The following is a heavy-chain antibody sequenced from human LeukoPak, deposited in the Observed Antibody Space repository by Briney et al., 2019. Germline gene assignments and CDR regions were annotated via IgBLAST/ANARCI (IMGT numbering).Heavy chain of an antibody. CDR3: AKNLEDYYGSGSYYGPITFDY. V-gene: IGHV3-23*01. D-gene: IGHD3-10*01. CDR1: GFTFNRYW. J-gene: IGHJ4*02. CDR2: ISGSGGST. Sequence: GGSLRLSCAASGFTFNRYWMSWVRQAPGKGLEWVSAISGSGGSTYYADSVKGRFTISRDNSKNTLYLQMNSLRAEDTAVYYCAKNLEDYYGSGSYYGPITFDYWGQGTLVTVSS.